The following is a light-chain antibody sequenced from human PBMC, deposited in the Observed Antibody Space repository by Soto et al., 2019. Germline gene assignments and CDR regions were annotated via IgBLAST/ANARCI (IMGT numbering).Light chain of an antibody. V-gene: IGLV2-8*01. J-gene: IGLJ2*01. CDR1: SSDVGGYNF. Sequence: QSVLTQPPSASGSTGQSVTISCTGTSSDVGGYNFVSWYQQHPDKAPKLIISEVSKRPSGVPDRFSGSKSGNTASLTVSGLQAEDEADYYCSSYAGSNVLFGGGTKVTVL. CDR3: SSYAGSNVL. CDR2: EVS.